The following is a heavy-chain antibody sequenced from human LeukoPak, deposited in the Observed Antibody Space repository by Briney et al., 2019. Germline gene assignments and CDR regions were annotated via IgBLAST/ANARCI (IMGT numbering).Heavy chain of an antibody. J-gene: IGHJ4*02. CDR2: IYYSGST. D-gene: IGHD5-24*01. Sequence: PSETLSLTCTVSGGSISSYYWSWIRQPPGKGLEWIGYIYYSGSTNYNPSLKSRVTISVDTSKNQFSLKLSSVTAADTAVYYCARLQLRDGYNGLDCWGQGTLVTVSS. V-gene: IGHV4-59*08. CDR3: ARLQLRDGYNGLDC. CDR1: GGSISSYY.